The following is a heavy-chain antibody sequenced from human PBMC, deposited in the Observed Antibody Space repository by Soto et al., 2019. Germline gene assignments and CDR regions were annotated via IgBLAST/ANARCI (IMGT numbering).Heavy chain of an antibody. Sequence: PGGSLRLSCAASGFTFSNAWMSWVRQAPGEGLEWVGRIKSKTDGGTTDYAAPVKGRFTISRDDSKNTLYLQMNSLKTEDTAVYYCTTAGGILYYYYGMDVWGQGTTVTVSS. J-gene: IGHJ6*02. CDR1: GFTFSNAW. CDR2: IKSKTDGGTT. D-gene: IGHD3-16*01. CDR3: TTAGGILYYYYGMDV. V-gene: IGHV3-15*01.